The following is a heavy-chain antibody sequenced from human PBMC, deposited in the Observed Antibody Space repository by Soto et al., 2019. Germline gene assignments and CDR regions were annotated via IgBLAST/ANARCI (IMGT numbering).Heavy chain of an antibody. CDR3: AKAVQGTTDAFDI. V-gene: IGHV3-23*01. CDR2: ISGSGGST. J-gene: IGHJ3*02. Sequence: GGSLRLSCAASGFTFSSYAMSWVRQAPGKGLEWVSAISGSGGSTYYADSVKGRFTISRDNSKNTLYLQMNSLRAEDTAVYDCAKAVQGTTDAFDIWGQGTMVTVSS. D-gene: IGHD1-7*01. CDR1: GFTFSSYA.